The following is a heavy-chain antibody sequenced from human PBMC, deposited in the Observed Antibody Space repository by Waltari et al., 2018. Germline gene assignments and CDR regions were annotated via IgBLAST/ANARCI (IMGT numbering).Heavy chain of an antibody. J-gene: IGHJ4*02. CDR2: VHYSGIT. CDR1: GGSISSGGYY. V-gene: IGHV4-31*03. CDR3: ARDGVRYGGATIL. Sequence: VQLQESGPGLVKPSQTLSLTCTVSGGSISSGGYYWSWIRHHPGKGLEWIWYVHYSGITYYNPSLKSRVTISVDTSNNQFSLKLSSVTAADTAVYYCARDGVRYGGATILWGQGTLVTVSS. D-gene: IGHD5-12*01.